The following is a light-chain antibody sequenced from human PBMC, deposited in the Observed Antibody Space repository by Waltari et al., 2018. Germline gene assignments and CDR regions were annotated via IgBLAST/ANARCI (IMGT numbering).Light chain of an antibody. J-gene: IGKJ4*01. CDR1: QDISNY. V-gene: IGKV1-9*01. Sequence: DILLTQSPSFLSASVGDRISITCRASQDISNYLAWLQQKPGKAPKVLIYAASSLQSGVPARFSGSGSGAEFTLTISSLQPEDFATYYCQQYDNLPLTFGGGTKVEIK. CDR3: QQYDNLPLT. CDR2: AAS.